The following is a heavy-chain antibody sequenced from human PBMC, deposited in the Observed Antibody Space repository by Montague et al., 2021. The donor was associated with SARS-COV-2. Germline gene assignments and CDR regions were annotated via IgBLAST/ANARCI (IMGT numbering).Heavy chain of an antibody. V-gene: IGHV4-39*01. J-gene: IGHJ5*02. Sequence: SETLSLTCTVSGGSISSSSYYWGWIRQPPGKGLEWIGSIYYSGSTYYNPSLKSRVTISVDTSKNQFSLKLSSVAAADTAVYYCARRPPITIFGVVIIGAWFDPWGQRTLVTVSS. CDR1: GGSISSSSYY. D-gene: IGHD3-3*01. CDR2: IYYSGST. CDR3: ARRPPITIFGVVIIGAWFDP.